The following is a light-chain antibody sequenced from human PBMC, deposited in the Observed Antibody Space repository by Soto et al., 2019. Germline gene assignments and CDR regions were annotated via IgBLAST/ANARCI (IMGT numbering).Light chain of an antibody. J-gene: IGKJ1*01. CDR2: AAS. CDR3: QQSYSSPPT. CDR1: QSISNH. Sequence: IQLTQFPSSLSASVEDSVIITCRASQSISNHLNWYQQKPGKAPKLLIFAASSLQSGVTSRFSGSRSWPDFTLTISSLQPEDFATYYCQQSYSSPPTFGQGTKVDIK. V-gene: IGKV1-39*01.